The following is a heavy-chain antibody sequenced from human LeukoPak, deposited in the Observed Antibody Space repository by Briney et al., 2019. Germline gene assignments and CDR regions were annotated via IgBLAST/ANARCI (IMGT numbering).Heavy chain of an antibody. CDR2: ISNGGGTI. CDR1: GFTFSSYA. J-gene: IGHJ5*02. D-gene: IGHD6-13*01. Sequence: GGSLRLSCAASGFTFSSYAMSWIRQAPGKGLEWVSDISNGGGTIYYADSVKGRFTISRDNSKNTLYLQMNSLRAEDTAVYYCARDSSSWSNWFDPWGQGTLVTVSS. CDR3: ARDSSSWSNWFDP. V-gene: IGHV3-23*01.